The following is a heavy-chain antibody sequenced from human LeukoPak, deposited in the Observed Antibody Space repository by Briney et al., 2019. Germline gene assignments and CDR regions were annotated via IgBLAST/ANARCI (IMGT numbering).Heavy chain of an antibody. V-gene: IGHV3-48*03. Sequence: GGSLRLSCAASGFTFSSYEMNWVRQAPGKGLEWVSYISSSGSTIYYADSVKGRFTISRDNAKNSLYLQMNSLRAKDTAVYYCARDLSPDCGGDCYSGGFGFDPWGQGTLVTVSS. CDR3: ARDLSPDCGGDCYSGGFGFDP. J-gene: IGHJ5*02. CDR1: GFTFSSYE. CDR2: ISSSGSTI. D-gene: IGHD2-21*02.